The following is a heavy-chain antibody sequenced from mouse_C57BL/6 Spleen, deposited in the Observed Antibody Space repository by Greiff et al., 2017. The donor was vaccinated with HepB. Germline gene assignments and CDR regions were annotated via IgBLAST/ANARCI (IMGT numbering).Heavy chain of an antibody. V-gene: IGHV3-6*01. CDR3: ARGYYGSSSDYYAMDY. J-gene: IGHJ4*01. D-gene: IGHD1-1*01. CDR2: ISYDGSN. Sequence: EVQLQQSGPGLVKPSQSLSLTCSVTGYSITSGHYWNWIRQFPGNTLEWMGYISYDGSNNYNPSLKNRISITRDTSKNQFFLKLNSVTNEDTATYYCARGYYGSSSDYYAMDYWGQGASVTVSS. CDR1: GYSITSGHY.